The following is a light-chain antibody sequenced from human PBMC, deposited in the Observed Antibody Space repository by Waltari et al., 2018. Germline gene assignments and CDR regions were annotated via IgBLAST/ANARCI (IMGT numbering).Light chain of an antibody. Sequence: DIQMTQSPSSLSASVGDRVIITCRASQGISTHLAWYQKKPGKVPRLLIFGISTLQSGVPSRFSGSGFGTEFTLIISSLQTEDVASYYCQNYDRAPWTFGQGTKVEIK. CDR1: QGISTH. CDR3: QNYDRAPWT. V-gene: IGKV1-27*01. J-gene: IGKJ1*01. CDR2: GIS.